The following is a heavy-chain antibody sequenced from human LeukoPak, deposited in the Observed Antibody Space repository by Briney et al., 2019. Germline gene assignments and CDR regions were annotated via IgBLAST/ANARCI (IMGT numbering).Heavy chain of an antibody. J-gene: IGHJ3*01. V-gene: IGHV3-64D*09. CDR2: ISSNGGNT. CDR1: GFTFSFDA. Sequence: GGSLRLSCSASGFTFSFDAMGWVRQAPGKGLEYVSAISSNGGNTYYADSVKGRFTISRDNSKNTLYLQMNSLRADDTAVYYCVEGFPHYYDSSGFGAFDVWGQGTIVTVSS. D-gene: IGHD3-22*01. CDR3: VEGFPHYYDSSGFGAFDV.